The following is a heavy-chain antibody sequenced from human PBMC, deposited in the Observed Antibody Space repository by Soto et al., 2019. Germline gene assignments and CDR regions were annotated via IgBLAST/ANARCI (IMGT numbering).Heavy chain of an antibody. Sequence: EVQLVESGGGLVQPGGSLRLSCVASGFTFTNYWMNWVRQVPGKGLVWVSRINPDGSDTGYADSVKGRFTASRDTDKNTLYLQMNSLRDEETAVYYCAGWSHIVPVPPADAFDIWGKGKMVTVSS. CDR1: GFTFTNYW. V-gene: IGHV3-74*01. D-gene: IGHD2-2*01. CDR3: AGWSHIVPVPPADAFDI. J-gene: IGHJ3*02. CDR2: INPDGSDT.